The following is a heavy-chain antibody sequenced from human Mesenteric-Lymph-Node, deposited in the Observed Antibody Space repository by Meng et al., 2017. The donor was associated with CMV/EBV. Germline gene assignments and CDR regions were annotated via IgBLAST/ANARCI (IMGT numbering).Heavy chain of an antibody. J-gene: IGHJ6*02. Sequence: GESLKISCAASGFTLTNYAVHWVRQAPGKGLEWVTLLAYDGTSKYFADSVKGRFTMSRDNSKNTLYLQMNSLRAEDTAVYYCARDSVLRFLEWLSGGMDVWGQGTTVTVSS. CDR3: ARDSVLRFLEWLSGGMDV. D-gene: IGHD3-3*01. CDR2: LAYDGTSK. V-gene: IGHV3-30*04. CDR1: GFTLTNYA.